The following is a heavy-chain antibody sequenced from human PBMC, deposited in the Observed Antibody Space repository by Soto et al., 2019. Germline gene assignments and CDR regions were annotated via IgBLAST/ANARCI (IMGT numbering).Heavy chain of an antibody. Sequence: SVKVSCKASGYTFTSYDINWVRQATGQGLEWMGWMNPNSGTANYAQKFQGRVTITADESTSTAYMELSSLRSEDTAVYYCARDIGGYYYDSSGYQNWFDPWGQGTLVTVSS. D-gene: IGHD3-22*01. J-gene: IGHJ5*02. CDR3: ARDIGGYYYDSSGYQNWFDP. V-gene: IGHV1-69*13. CDR1: GYTFTSYD. CDR2: MNPNSGTA.